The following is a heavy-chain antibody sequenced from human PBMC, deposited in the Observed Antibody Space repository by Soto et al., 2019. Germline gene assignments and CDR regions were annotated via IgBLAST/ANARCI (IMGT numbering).Heavy chain of an antibody. CDR3: ARGPSYSDYSNDWFFDY. D-gene: IGHD3-9*01. J-gene: IGHJ4*02. CDR2: IKKDGTEK. V-gene: IGHV3-7*03. CDR1: GFTFSGYW. Sequence: GGSLRLSCAASGFTFSGYWMTWVRQAPGNGLEWVADIKKDGTEKYYVDSLKGRFTISRDNAKKSVYLQMNGLTVEDTAVYRCARGPSYSDYSNDWFFDYWGQGTLVTVSS.